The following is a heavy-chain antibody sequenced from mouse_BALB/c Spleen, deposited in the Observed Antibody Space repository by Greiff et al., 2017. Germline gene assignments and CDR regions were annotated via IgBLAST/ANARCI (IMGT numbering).Heavy chain of an antibody. V-gene: IGHV2-9*02. Sequence: VKLVESGPGLVAPSQSLSITCTVSGFSLTSYGVHWVRQPPGKGLEWLGVIWAGGSTNYNSALMSRLSISKDNSKSQVFLKMNSLQTDDTAMYYCARDRDDGAWFAYWGQGTLVTVSA. CDR1: GFSLTSYG. D-gene: IGHD2-12*01. CDR3: ARDRDDGAWFAY. CDR2: IWAGGST. J-gene: IGHJ3*01.